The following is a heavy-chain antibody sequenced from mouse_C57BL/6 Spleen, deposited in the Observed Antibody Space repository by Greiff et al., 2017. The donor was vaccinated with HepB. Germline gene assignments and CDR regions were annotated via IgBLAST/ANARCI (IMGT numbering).Heavy chain of an antibody. Sequence: EVKLMESGGGLVKPGGSLKLSCAASGFTFSDYGMHWVRQAPEKGLEWVAYISSGSSTIYYADTVKGRFTISRDNAKNTLFLQMTSLRSEDTAMYYCARLTTGYAMDYWGQGTSVTVSS. CDR1: GFTFSDYG. CDR3: ARLTTGYAMDY. D-gene: IGHD2-13*01. J-gene: IGHJ4*01. CDR2: ISSGSSTI. V-gene: IGHV5-17*01.